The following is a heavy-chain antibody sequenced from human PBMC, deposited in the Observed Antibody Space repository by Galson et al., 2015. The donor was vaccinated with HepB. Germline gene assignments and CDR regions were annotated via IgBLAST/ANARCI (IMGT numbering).Heavy chain of an antibody. CDR3: AKDGGQAGSYSQTYFFDF. CDR1: GLTFDDYA. V-gene: IGHV3-9*01. J-gene: IGHJ4*02. D-gene: IGHD1-26*01. CDR2: ISWNNATL. Sequence: SLRLSCAVPGLTFDDYAMHWVRQAPGKTPEWGSGISWNNATLGYADSVKGRFTVSRDNAKNSLYLQMNSLRPEDTAFYYCAKDGGQAGSYSQTYFFDFWGQETLVTVSP.